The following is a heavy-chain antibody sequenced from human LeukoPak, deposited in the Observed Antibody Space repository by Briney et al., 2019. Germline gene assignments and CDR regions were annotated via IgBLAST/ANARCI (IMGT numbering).Heavy chain of an antibody. CDR2: ISWNSGSI. CDR1: GFTFDDYA. Sequence: GGSLRLSCAASGFTFDDYAMHWVRQAPGKGLEWVSGISWNSGSIGYADSVKGRFTIFRDNAKNSLYLQMNSLRAEDTALYYCAKSGSELPNFDYWGQGTLVTVSS. J-gene: IGHJ4*02. V-gene: IGHV3-9*01. CDR3: AKSGSELPNFDY. D-gene: IGHD6-25*01.